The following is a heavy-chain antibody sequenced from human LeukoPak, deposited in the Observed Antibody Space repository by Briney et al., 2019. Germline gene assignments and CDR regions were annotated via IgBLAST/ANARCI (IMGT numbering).Heavy chain of an antibody. J-gene: IGHJ4*02. CDR1: GFTFSSYW. D-gene: IGHD3-22*01. CDR3: ARGFRVYDSSGYGLPDFDY. V-gene: IGHV3-7*01. Sequence: GGSLRLSCAASGFTFSSYWMSWVRQAPGKGLEWVANIKQDGSEKYYVDSVKGRFTISRDNARNSLYLQMNSLRAEDTAVYYCARGFRVYDSSGYGLPDFDYWGQGTLVTVSS. CDR2: IKQDGSEK.